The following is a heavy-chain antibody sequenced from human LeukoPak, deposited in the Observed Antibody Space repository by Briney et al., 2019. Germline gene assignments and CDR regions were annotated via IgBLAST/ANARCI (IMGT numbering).Heavy chain of an antibody. Sequence: PGGSLSLSCAASGFTFSSYEMNWVRQAPGKGVGWVSYISSSGSTIYYADSVKGRFTISRDNAKNSLYLQMNSLRAEDTAVYYCAELGITMIGGVWGKGTTVTISS. CDR1: GFTFSSYE. V-gene: IGHV3-48*03. CDR2: ISSSGSTI. D-gene: IGHD3-10*02. J-gene: IGHJ6*04. CDR3: AELGITMIGGV.